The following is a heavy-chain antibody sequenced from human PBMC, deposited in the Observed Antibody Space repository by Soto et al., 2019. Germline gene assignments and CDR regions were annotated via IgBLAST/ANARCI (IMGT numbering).Heavy chain of an antibody. CDR3: ARDRDYEDSSGYYLGFDY. CDR2: ISSSSSTI. D-gene: IGHD3-22*01. Sequence: GGSLRLSCAASGFTFSSYSMNWVRQAPGKGLEWVSYISSSSSTIYYADSVKGRFTISRDNAKNSLYLQMNSLRDEDTAVYYFARDRDYEDSSGYYLGFDYRGQGTLLTVSS. J-gene: IGHJ4*02. CDR1: GFTFSSYS. V-gene: IGHV3-48*02.